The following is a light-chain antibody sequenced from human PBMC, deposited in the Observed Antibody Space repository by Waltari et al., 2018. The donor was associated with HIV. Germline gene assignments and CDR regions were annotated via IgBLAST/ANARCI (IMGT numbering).Light chain of an antibody. CDR2: DAS. V-gene: IGKV1-33*01. CDR1: HDIDNY. Sequence: DIQMTQSPFSLSASVGDRVTITCQASHDIDNYLNWYQQKSGKAPKLLIYDASNLETGVPSRLHGSRSGTHFTSTISGLQPEDMATYYCQQYEDLPITFGQGTRLEIK. J-gene: IGKJ5*01. CDR3: QQYEDLPIT.